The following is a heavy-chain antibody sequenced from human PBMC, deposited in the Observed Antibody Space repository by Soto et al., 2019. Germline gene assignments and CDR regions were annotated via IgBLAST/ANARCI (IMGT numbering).Heavy chain of an antibody. J-gene: IGHJ5*02. CDR2: INHSGST. CDR1: GGSFSGYY. CDR3: EYVAATWAWWFDP. D-gene: IGHD2-15*01. V-gene: IGHV4-34*01. Sequence: PSETLSLTCAVYGGSFSGYYWSWIRQPPGKGLEWIGEINHSGSTNYNPSLKSRVTISVDTSKNQFSLKLSSVTAADTAVYYCEYVAATWAWWFDPWGQGTLVTLS.